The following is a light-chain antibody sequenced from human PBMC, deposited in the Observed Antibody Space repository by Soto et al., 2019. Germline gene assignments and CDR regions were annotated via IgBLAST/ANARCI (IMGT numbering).Light chain of an antibody. J-gene: IGLJ2*01. V-gene: IGLV2-14*03. CDR3: SSNTTTNTFLI. CDR2: DVS. Sequence: QSALTQPASVSGSPGQSITISCIGTSSDIGGYYSVSWYQQHPGKAPKLMIFDVSDRPSGVPSRFCGSKSGNTASLTISGLQAEDEADYFCSSNTTTNTFLIFGGGTKLTVL. CDR1: SSDIGGYYS.